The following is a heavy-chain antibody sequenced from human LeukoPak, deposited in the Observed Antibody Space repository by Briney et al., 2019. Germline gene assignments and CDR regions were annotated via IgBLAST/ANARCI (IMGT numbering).Heavy chain of an antibody. CDR3: VRSHYYDSSGSQNNWFDP. D-gene: IGHD3-22*01. CDR1: GGSFSGYY. J-gene: IGHJ5*02. CDR2: INHSGGT. Sequence: SETLSLTCAVYGGSFSGYYWSWIRQPPGKGLEWIGEINHSGGTNYNPSLKSRVTISVDTSKNQFSLRLSSVTAADTAVYYCVRSHYYDSSGSQNNWFDPWGQGTLVTVSS. V-gene: IGHV4-34*01.